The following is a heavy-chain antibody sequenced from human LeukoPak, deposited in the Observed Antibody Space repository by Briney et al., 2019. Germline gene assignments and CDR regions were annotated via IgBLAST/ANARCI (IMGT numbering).Heavy chain of an antibody. CDR2: IYYSGST. Sequence: SETLSLTCNVSGGSIRNYYCSWIQQPPGKGLEWIGYIYYSGSTNYNPSLKSRVTISVDTSKNQFSLKLSSVTAADTAVYYCARVYYSSSYDYWYFDLWGRGTLVTVSS. J-gene: IGHJ2*01. CDR1: GGSIRNYY. V-gene: IGHV4-59*01. CDR3: ARVYYSSSYDYWYFDL. D-gene: IGHD6-13*01.